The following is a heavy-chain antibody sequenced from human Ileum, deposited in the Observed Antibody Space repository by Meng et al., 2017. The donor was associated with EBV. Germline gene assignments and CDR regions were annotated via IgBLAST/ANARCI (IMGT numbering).Heavy chain of an antibody. D-gene: IGHD6-19*01. V-gene: IGHV3-30*18. J-gene: IGHJ4*02. Sequence: VQLVGCGGGVVQPGRPLRLSGAASGFTLSSYGMHWVRQAPGKGLEWVAGMSYDENNKHYADSVKGRFTISRDNSKNTLYLQMNSLRPEDAAVYYCAKEGGAGSLDNWGQGTLVTVSS. CDR3: AKEGGAGSLDN. CDR2: MSYDENNK. CDR1: GFTLSSYG.